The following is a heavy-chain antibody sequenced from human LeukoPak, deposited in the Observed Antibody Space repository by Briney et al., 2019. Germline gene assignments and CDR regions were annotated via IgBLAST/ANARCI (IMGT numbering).Heavy chain of an antibody. V-gene: IGHV3-23*01. J-gene: IGHJ5*02. CDR1: GFTFSSYA. D-gene: IGHD1-26*01. Sequence: GGSLRLSCAASGFTFSSYAMSWVRQAPGKGLEWVSAISGSGGSTYYADSVKGRFTISRDNSKNTLYLQMNSLRAEDTAVYYCAKEWDSGVTPPDPWFDPWGQGTLVTVSS. CDR2: ISGSGGST. CDR3: AKEWDSGVTPPDPWFDP.